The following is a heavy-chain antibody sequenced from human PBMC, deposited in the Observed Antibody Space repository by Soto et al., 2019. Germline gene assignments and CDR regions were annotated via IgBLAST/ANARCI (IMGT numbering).Heavy chain of an antibody. CDR3: TRDIGGKGAY. CDR1: GFTFSRVS. CDR2: ISSGSSDT. D-gene: IGHD3-10*01. J-gene: IGHJ4*02. Sequence: GGSLRLSCEASGFTFSRVSMNWVRQVPGKGLEWVASISSGSSDTWYADSVKGRVIISRDNAQNSLFLQMNTLRPEDTAMYYCTRDIGGKGAYWGPGTLVTVSS. V-gene: IGHV3-21*01.